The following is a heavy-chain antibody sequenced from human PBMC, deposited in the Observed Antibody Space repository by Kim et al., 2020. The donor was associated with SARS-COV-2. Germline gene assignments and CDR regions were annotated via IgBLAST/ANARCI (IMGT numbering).Heavy chain of an antibody. CDR1: GFNFNSYS. CDR3: ARCPLSMTMVRGMITTTLFYYSNMDA. V-gene: IGHV3-48*02. J-gene: IGHJ6*01. D-gene: IGHD3-10*01. CDR2: ISSSSTTM. Sequence: GGSLRLSCEVSGFNFNSYSMNWVRQAPGKGLEWVSYISSSSTTMYYADSVRGRFTISRDNAKNSLFLQMNSLRDEDTAVYYCARCPLSMTMVRGMITTTLFYYSNMDAWGLGTTVTVSS.